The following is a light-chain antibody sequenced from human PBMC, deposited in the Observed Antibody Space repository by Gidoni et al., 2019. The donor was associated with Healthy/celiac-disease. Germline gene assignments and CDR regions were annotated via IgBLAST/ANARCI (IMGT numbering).Light chain of an antibody. CDR1: QSVSSN. CDR2: GAS. CDR3: QQYNNWPPWT. V-gene: IGKV3-15*01. Sequence: EIVMTQSLATLSVSPGERATLSCRASQSVSSNLAWYQQKPGQAPRLLIYGASTRATGIPARFSGSGSGTEFTLTISRLQSEDFAVYYCQQYNNWPPWTFGQXTKVEIK. J-gene: IGKJ1*01.